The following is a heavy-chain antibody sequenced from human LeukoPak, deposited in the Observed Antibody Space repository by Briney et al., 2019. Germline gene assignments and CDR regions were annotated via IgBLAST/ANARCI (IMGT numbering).Heavy chain of an antibody. J-gene: IGHJ3*02. CDR2: FDPEDGET. CDR1: GYTLTELS. V-gene: IGHV1-24*01. Sequence: GASVKVSCKVSGYTLTELSMHWVRQAPGKGLEWMGGFDPEDGETIYAQKFQGRVTMTEDTSTDTAYMELSSLRSEDTAVYYCATDSYRDDSRAMAFDIWGQGTMVTVSS. D-gene: IGHD3-22*01. CDR3: ATDSYRDDSRAMAFDI.